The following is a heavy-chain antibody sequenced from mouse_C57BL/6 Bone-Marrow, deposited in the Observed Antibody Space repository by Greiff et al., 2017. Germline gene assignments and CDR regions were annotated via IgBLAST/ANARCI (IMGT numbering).Heavy chain of an antibody. V-gene: IGHV10-1*01. J-gene: IGHJ4*01. CDR1: GFSFNTYA. D-gene: IGHD1-1*01. CDR2: IRSKSNNYAT. CDR3: VRHNYYGSSYYAMDY. Sequence: EVKLEESGGGLVQPKGSLKLSCAASGFSFNTYAMNWVRQAPGKGLEWVARIRSKSNNYATYYADSVKDRFTISRDDSESMLYLQMNNLKTEDTAMYYCVRHNYYGSSYYAMDYWGQGTSVTVSS.